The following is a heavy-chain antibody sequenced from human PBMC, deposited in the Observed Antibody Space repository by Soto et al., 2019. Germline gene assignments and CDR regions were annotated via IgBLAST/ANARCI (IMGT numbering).Heavy chain of an antibody. D-gene: IGHD2-8*02. CDR2: VYYSGST. V-gene: IGHV4-39*07. CDR1: GGSIDNSHSF. Sequence: SETLSLTCDVSGGSIDNSHSFWGWIRQPPGKGLEFIGSVYYSGSTNYNPSLKSRVTISVDTSKNQFSLKLSSVTAADTAVYYCARGTGGTGGYWGQGTLVTVSS. J-gene: IGHJ4*02. CDR3: ARGTGGTGGY.